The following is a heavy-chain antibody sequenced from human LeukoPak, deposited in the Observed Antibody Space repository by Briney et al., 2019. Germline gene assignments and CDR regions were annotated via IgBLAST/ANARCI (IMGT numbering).Heavy chain of an antibody. J-gene: IGHJ4*02. D-gene: IGHD1-14*01. V-gene: IGHV4-59*08. CDR1: GDTISTYY. Sequence: SETLSLTCTVSGDTISTYYWTWIRQPPGKGLEWIGCIYYSGTTHYNPSLKSRVTISVDTSKNQFSLNLSSVTATDTAVYYCASRVTGRGAYYFDYWDQGTQVTVSS. CDR2: IYYSGTT. CDR3: ASRVTGRGAYYFDY.